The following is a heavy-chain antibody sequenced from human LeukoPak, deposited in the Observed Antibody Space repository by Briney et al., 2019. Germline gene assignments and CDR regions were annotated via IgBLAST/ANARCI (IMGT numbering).Heavy chain of an antibody. CDR3: ARECSGGSCYYYYGMDV. CDR2: INPNSGGT. J-gene: IGHJ6*04. CDR1: GYTFTGYY. D-gene: IGHD2-15*01. V-gene: IGHV1-2*02. Sequence: GASVKVSCKASGYTFTGYYMHWVRQAPGQGLEWMGWINPNSGGTNYAQKFQGRVTMTRDTSISTAYMELSRLRSDDTAVYYCARECSGGSCYYYYGMDVWGKGTTVTVSS.